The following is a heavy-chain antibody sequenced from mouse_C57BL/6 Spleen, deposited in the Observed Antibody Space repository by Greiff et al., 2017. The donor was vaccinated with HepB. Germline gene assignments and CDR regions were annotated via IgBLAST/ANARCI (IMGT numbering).Heavy chain of an antibody. D-gene: IGHD2-4*01. CDR2: ISYDGSN. CDR3: ARGTGLRRAMDY. V-gene: IGHV3-6*01. Sequence: DVKLQESGPGLVKPSQSLSLTCSVTGYSITSGYYWNWIRQFPGNKLEWMGYISYDGSNNYNPSLKNRISITRDTSKNQFFLKLNSVTTEDTATYYCARGTGLRRAMDYWGQGTSVTVSS. J-gene: IGHJ4*01. CDR1: GYSITSGYY.